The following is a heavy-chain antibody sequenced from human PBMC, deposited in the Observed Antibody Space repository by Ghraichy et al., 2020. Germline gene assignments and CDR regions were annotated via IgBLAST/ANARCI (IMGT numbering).Heavy chain of an antibody. Sequence: SVKVSCKVSGYTLTELSMHWVRQAPGKGLEWMGGFDPEDGETIYAQKFQGRVTMTEDTSTDTAYMELSSLRSEDTAVYYCATVGGYQLPDYYYGMDVWGQGTTVTVSS. CDR1: GYTLTELS. D-gene: IGHD2-2*01. CDR3: ATVGGYQLPDYYYGMDV. V-gene: IGHV1-24*01. J-gene: IGHJ6*02. CDR2: FDPEDGET.